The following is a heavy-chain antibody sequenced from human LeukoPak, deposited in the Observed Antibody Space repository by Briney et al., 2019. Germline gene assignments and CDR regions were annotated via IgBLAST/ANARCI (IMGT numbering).Heavy chain of an antibody. CDR1: GGSISSGSYD. CDR2: LYTSGSM. Sequence: SETLSLTCTVSGGSISSGSYDWYWIRQPAGKGLEWIGHLYTSGSMSYNPSLKSRVTISVGTSKNQFSLKLTSVTAADTAVYYCTKGRGIWGQGTLVTVSS. J-gene: IGHJ4*02. V-gene: IGHV4-61*09. D-gene: IGHD3-10*01. CDR3: TKGRGI.